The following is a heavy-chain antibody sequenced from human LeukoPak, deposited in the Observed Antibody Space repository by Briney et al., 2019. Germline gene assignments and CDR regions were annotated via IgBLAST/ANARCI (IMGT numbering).Heavy chain of an antibody. D-gene: IGHD6-13*01. V-gene: IGHV1-46*01. CDR3: ARAAAAGDRLDY. Sequence: GASVKVSCEASGYTFTSYYMHWVRQAPGQGLEWMGIINPSGGSTSYAQKFQGRVTMTRDTSTSTVYMALSSLRSEDTGVYSCARAAAAGDRLDYWGQGTLVTVSS. J-gene: IGHJ4*02. CDR1: GYTFTSYY. CDR2: INPSGGST.